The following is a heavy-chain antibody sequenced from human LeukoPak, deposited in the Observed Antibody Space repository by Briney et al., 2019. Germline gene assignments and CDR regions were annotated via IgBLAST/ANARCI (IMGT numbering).Heavy chain of an antibody. D-gene: IGHD3-16*01. CDR3: ARGGRLGEEWFDP. CDR2: ISAYNGNT. CDR1: GYTFTGYY. V-gene: IGHV1-18*04. J-gene: IGHJ5*02. Sequence: ASVKVSCKASGYTFTGYYMHWVRQAPGQGLEWMGWISAYNGNTNYAQKLQGRVTMTTDTSTSTAYMELRSLRSDDTAVYYCARGGRLGEEWFDPWGQGTLVTVSS.